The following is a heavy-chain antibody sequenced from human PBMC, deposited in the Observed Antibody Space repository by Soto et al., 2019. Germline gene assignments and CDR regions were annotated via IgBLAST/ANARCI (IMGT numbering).Heavy chain of an antibody. CDR2: INHSGST. V-gene: IGHV4-39*07. D-gene: IGHD3-10*01. CDR1: GGSVSSGSYY. J-gene: IGHJ3*02. Sequence: SSETLSLTCTVSGGSVSSGSYYWSWIRQPPGKGLEWIGEINHSGSTNYNPSLKSRVTISVDTSKNQFSLKLSSVTAADTAVYYCAREFGGGAFDIWGQGTMVTVSS. CDR3: AREFGGGAFDI.